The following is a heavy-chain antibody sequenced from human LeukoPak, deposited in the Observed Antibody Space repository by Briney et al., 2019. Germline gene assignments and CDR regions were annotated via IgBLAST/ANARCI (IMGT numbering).Heavy chain of an antibody. CDR1: GGTFSSYA. CDR3: TKEGLGSGSSWSAWFDP. Sequence: SVKVSCKASGGTFSSYAISWVRQAPGQGLEWMGGIIPIFGTANYAQKFQGRVTVTADKSSTTVYMSSLRSEDTAVYYCTKEGLGSGSSWSAWFDPWGQGTLVTVSS. CDR2: IIPIFGTA. J-gene: IGHJ5*02. V-gene: IGHV1-69*06. D-gene: IGHD3-10*01.